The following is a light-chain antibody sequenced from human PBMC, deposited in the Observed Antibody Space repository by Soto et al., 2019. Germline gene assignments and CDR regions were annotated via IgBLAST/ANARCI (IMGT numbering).Light chain of an antibody. CDR1: QSISSSY. CDR2: GAS. CDR3: QQYGSSPWT. Sequence: EIVLTQSPGTLSLSPGKRATLSCRASQSISSSYLAWYQQRTGQAPRLPIYGASSRATGIPDRFSGSGSGTDFTLTLSRLEPEDFSVYYCQQYGSSPWTFGQGTKVDIK. V-gene: IGKV3-20*01. J-gene: IGKJ1*01.